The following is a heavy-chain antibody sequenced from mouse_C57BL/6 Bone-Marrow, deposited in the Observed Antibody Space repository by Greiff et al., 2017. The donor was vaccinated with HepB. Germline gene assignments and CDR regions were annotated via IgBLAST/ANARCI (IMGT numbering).Heavy chain of an antibody. V-gene: IGHV1-81*01. Sequence: QVQLQQSGAELARPGASVKLSCKASGYTFTSYGISWVKQRTGQGLEWIGEIYPRSGNTYYNEKFKGKSTLTADKSSSTAYMGLRSLTSEDSAVYFWARERCYYYGSRPWFAYWGQGTLVTVSA. J-gene: IGHJ3*01. CDR2: IYPRSGNT. CDR3: ARERCYYYGSRPWFAY. CDR1: GYTFTSYG. D-gene: IGHD1-1*01.